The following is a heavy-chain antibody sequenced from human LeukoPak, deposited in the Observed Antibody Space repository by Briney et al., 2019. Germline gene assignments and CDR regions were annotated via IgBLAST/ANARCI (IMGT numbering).Heavy chain of an antibody. Sequence: SATLFLTCTASGGSISNYYWRLIRRTAGKGLEWIGRVYTSGSTSYNPSLKSRLTISVDTSKDEVSLKLSSVTAADTAVYYCARSFFVVSPASPYDAFELWGQGTMVTVSS. CDR1: GGSISNYY. CDR2: VYTSGST. D-gene: IGHD2-21*01. CDR3: ARSFFVVSPASPYDAFEL. J-gene: IGHJ3*01. V-gene: IGHV4-4*07.